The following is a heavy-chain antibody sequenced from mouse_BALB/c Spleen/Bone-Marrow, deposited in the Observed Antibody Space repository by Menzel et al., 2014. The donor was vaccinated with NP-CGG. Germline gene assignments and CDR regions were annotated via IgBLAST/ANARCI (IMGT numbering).Heavy chain of an antibody. Sequence: EVKLMESGGGLVQPGGSLKLSCAASGFDFSRYWMSWVRQAPGKGLEWIGEINPDSSTINYTPSIKDKFIISRDNAKNTLYLQMSKVRSEDTALYYCASLHYYGFFAYWGQGTLVTVSA. D-gene: IGHD1-2*01. J-gene: IGHJ3*01. CDR1: GFDFSRYW. V-gene: IGHV4-1*02. CDR3: ASLHYYGFFAY. CDR2: INPDSSTI.